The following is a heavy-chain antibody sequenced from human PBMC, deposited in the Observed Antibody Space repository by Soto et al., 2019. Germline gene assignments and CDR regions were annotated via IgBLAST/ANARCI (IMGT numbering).Heavy chain of an antibody. D-gene: IGHD5-18*01. CDR1: GFTFSSYA. CDR2: ISGSGGST. J-gene: IGHJ5*02. Sequence: HPGGSLRLSCAASGFTFSSYAMSWVRQAPGKGLEWVSAISGSGGSTYYADSVKGRFTISRDNSKNTLYLQMNSLRAEDTAVYYCAKRIQLWFRGTGWFDPWGQGTLVTVSS. CDR3: AKRIQLWFRGTGWFDP. V-gene: IGHV3-23*01.